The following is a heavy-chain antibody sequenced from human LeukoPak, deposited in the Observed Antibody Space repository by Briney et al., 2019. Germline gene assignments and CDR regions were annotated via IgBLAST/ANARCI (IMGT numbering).Heavy chain of an antibody. Sequence: SETLSLTCAVYGGSFSGYYWGWIRQPPGKGLEWIGEINHSGSTNYNPSLKSRVTISVDTSKNQFSLKLSSVTAADTAVYYCARGRTYYDSTVAHWGQGTLVTVSS. CDR1: GGSFSGYY. J-gene: IGHJ4*02. CDR2: INHSGST. V-gene: IGHV4-34*01. D-gene: IGHD3-22*01. CDR3: ARGRTYYDSTVAH.